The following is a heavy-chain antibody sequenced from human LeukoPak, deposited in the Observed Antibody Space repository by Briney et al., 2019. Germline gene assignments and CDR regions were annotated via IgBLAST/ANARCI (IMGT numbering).Heavy chain of an antibody. Sequence: TSETLSLTCAVYGGSFSGYYWSWIRQTPGKGLEWIGNIYHTGSTYYNPSLKSRVTISVDTSRNQFSLKLNSVTAADTAVYYCARGYSSSWYLNWFDPWGQGTLVTVSS. CDR2: IYHTGST. CDR1: GGSFSGYY. J-gene: IGHJ5*02. D-gene: IGHD6-13*01. V-gene: IGHV4-34*01. CDR3: ARGYSSSWYLNWFDP.